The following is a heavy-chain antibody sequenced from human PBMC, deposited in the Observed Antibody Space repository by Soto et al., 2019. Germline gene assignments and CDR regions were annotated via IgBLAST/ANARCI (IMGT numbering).Heavy chain of an antibody. CDR2: IHYTGSS. J-gene: IGHJ5*02. V-gene: IGHV4-59*02. CDR3: VRDGTKNLRDRFEP. D-gene: IGHD1-26*01. CDR1: GASVSDYY. Sequence: SETLSLTCTVSGASVSDYYWNWIRQPPGKGLEWIGYIHYTGSSNYNPSLKSRISMSVDMSKKQFSLTLRSVTAADTAIYYCVRDGTKNLRDRFEPWGRGILVTVSS.